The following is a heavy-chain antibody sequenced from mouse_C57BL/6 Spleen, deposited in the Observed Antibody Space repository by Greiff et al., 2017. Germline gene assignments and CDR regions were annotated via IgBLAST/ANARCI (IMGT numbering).Heavy chain of an antibody. CDR3: ARDYYGLDY. V-gene: IGHV1-82*01. J-gene: IGHJ2*01. Sequence: VQLQQSGPELVKPGASVKISCKASGYAFSTSWMNWMKQRPGKGLEWIGRVYPGDGDTKYNGKFKGKATLTADKSSSTAYMHLSSLTSEDSAVYFCARDYYGLDYWCQGTTLTVSS. CDR1: GYAFSTSW. CDR2: VYPGDGDT. D-gene: IGHD1-2*01.